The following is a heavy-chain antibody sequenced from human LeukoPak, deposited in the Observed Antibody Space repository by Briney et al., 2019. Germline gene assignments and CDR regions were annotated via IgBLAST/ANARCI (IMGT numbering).Heavy chain of an antibody. CDR3: VRGGIVGTTARIPLFDY. CDR2: IYYSGST. V-gene: IGHV4-59*01. Sequence: SETLSLTCSVSGGSISSYYWSWVRQPPGKGLEWIGYIYYSGSTNYNPSLKSRVTMSVDTSKNQFSLKLSSVTAADTAVYYCVRGGIVGTTARIPLFDYWGQGTLVTVSS. D-gene: IGHD1-26*01. J-gene: IGHJ4*02. CDR1: GGSISSYY.